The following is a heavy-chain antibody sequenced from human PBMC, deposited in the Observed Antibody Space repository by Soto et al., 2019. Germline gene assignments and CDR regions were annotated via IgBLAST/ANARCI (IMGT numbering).Heavy chain of an antibody. V-gene: IGHV4-59*01. CDR1: GGSISSYY. Sequence: SATLSLTCTVSGGSISSYYWSWIRQPPGKGLEWIGYIYYSGSTNYNPSLKSRVTISVDTSKNQFSLKLSSVTAADTAVYYCARNQYGSGKYYYYMDVWGKGTTVTVSS. D-gene: IGHD3-10*01. CDR2: IYYSGST. CDR3: ARNQYGSGKYYYYMDV. J-gene: IGHJ6*03.